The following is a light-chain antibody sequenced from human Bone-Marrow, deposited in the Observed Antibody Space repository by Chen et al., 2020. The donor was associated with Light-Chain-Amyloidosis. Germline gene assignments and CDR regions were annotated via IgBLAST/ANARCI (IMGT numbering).Light chain of an antibody. J-gene: IGLJ2*01. V-gene: IGLV3-25*03. CDR3: QSADSSGTYEVI. Sequence: SYELTQPPSVSVTPGQTARITCSGDDLPTKYAYWYQQKPGQAPVTVRHRDTERPPGISDRFSVSSSGTTATLTISGVQAEYEADYHCQSADSSGTYEVIFGGGTKLTVL. CDR2: RDT. CDR1: DLPTKY.